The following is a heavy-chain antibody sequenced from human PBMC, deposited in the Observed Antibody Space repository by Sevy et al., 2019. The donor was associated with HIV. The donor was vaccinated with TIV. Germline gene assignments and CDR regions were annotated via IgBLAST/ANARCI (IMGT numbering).Heavy chain of an antibody. J-gene: IGHJ3*02. CDR3: ARVRLAAAGDAFDI. CDR1: GGSFSGYY. D-gene: IGHD6-13*01. V-gene: IGHV4-34*01. Sequence: SETLSLTCAVYGGSFSGYYWSWIRQSPGKGLGWIGEINHSGSTNYNASLKSRVTISIDTSKNQFSLRLNSVTAADTAVYYCARVRLAAAGDAFDIWGQGTMVTVSS. CDR2: INHSGST.